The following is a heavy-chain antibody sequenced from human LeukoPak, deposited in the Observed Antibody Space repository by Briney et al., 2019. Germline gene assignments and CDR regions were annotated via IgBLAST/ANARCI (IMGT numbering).Heavy chain of an antibody. V-gene: IGHV1-46*01. Sequence: ASVKVSCKAFGYTFTRYYMHWVRQAPGQGPEWMGVISPSGGSTTYAQKFQGRVTLTRDMSTSTDYLELSSLRSEDTAVYYCARGGYYGSGNDFRFDPWGQGTLVTVSS. J-gene: IGHJ5*02. CDR3: ARGGYYGSGNDFRFDP. CDR1: GYTFTRYY. CDR2: ISPSGGST. D-gene: IGHD3-10*01.